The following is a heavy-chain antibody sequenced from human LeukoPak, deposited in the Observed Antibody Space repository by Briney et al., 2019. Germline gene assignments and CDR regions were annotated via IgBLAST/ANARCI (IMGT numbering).Heavy chain of an antibody. CDR2: INPNSGGT. CDR3: TREDGHSPDP. Sequence: ASVKVSCKASGYTFTGYYIHWVRQAPGQGLEWMGWINPNSGGTTYAQNFQGRVTMTRDTSISTAYMELGRLTSDDTAVYYCTREDGHSPDPWAREPWSPSPQ. CDR1: GYTFTGYY. D-gene: IGHD5-24*01. V-gene: IGHV1-2*02. J-gene: IGHJ5*02.